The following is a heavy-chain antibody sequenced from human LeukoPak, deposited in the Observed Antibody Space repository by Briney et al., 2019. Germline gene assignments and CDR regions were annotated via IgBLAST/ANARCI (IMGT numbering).Heavy chain of an antibody. Sequence: ASVKVSCKASGYTFTDYYIHWVRQAPGQGLEWMGWISAYNGNTNYAQKLQGRVTMTTDTSTSTAYMELRSLRSDDTAVYYCARDNPDYDILTGYSSPYDYWGQGTLVTVSS. CDR1: GYTFTDYY. J-gene: IGHJ4*02. CDR2: ISAYNGNT. V-gene: IGHV1-18*04. D-gene: IGHD3-9*01. CDR3: ARDNPDYDILTGYSSPYDY.